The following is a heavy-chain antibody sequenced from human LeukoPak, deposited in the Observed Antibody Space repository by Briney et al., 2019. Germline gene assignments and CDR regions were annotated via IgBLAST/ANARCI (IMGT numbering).Heavy chain of an antibody. Sequence: SETLSLTCAVYGGSFSGYYWSWIRQPPGKGLEWIGYIYYGGSTNYNPSLKSRVTISVDTSKNQFSLKLSSVTAADTAVYYCARSGPLYYYYGMDVWGQGTTVTVSS. CDR2: IYYGGST. CDR1: GGSFSGYY. J-gene: IGHJ6*02. D-gene: IGHD3-16*02. CDR3: ARSGPLYYYYGMDV. V-gene: IGHV4-59*01.